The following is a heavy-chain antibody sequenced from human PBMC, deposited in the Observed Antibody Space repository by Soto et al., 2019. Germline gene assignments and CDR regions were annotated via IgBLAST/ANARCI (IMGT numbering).Heavy chain of an antibody. V-gene: IGHV3-23*01. D-gene: IGHD5-18*01. CDR3: ATWIGGYDSSGYGAFDI. J-gene: IGHJ3*02. CDR1: GFTFSSYA. Sequence: GGSLRLSCAASGFTFSSYAMSCVRQAPGKGLEWVSAISGSGGSTYYADSVKGRFTISRDNSKNTLYLQMNSLRAEDTAVYYCATWIGGYDSSGYGAFDIWGQGTMVTVSS. CDR2: ISGSGGST.